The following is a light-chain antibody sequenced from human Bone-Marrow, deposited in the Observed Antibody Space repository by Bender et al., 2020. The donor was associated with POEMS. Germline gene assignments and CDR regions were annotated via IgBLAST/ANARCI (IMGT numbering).Light chain of an antibody. J-gene: IGLJ1*01. V-gene: IGLV2-14*03. CDR2: DVS. Sequence: QSALTQPVSVSGSPGQSITISCTGTNSDVGGYNYVSWYQQYPGEAPKVVIYDVSNRPSGVSNRFSGSKSGNTASLAISGLQAEDESIFYCSSYSSGSTRLVFGTGTKVLVL. CDR1: NSDVGGYNY. CDR3: SSYSSGSTRLV.